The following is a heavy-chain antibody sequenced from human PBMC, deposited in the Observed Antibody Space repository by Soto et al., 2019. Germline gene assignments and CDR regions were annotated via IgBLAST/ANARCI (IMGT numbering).Heavy chain of an antibody. CDR3: ARVDIWTVYGCMDV. J-gene: IGHJ6*02. Sequence: PSETLSLTCTVSGDSIRSGYRYWSWLRQPPGKSLEWSGYNYYNGSTYYSPSLKSRLTISVNTSNNQYSLKLNSVTAADTAVYYFARVDIWTVYGCMDVWGQGTTVTVSS. CDR1: GDSIRSGYRY. D-gene: IGHD3-9*01. CDR2: NYYNGST. V-gene: IGHV4-30-4*01.